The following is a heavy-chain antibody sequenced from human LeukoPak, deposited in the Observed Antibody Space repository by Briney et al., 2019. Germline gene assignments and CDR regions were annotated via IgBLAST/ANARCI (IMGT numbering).Heavy chain of an antibody. J-gene: IGHJ4*02. D-gene: IGHD3-10*01. V-gene: IGHV3-30*02. CDR3: AKDTEYYYGSGSKFDY. CDR1: GFTFSSYG. CDR2: IRYDGSNK. Sequence: GGSLRLSCAASGFTFSSYGMHWVRQAPGKGLEWVAFIRYDGSNKYYADSVKGRFTISRDNSKNTLYLQMNSLRAEDTAVYYCAKDTEYYYGSGSKFDYWGQGTLVTVSS.